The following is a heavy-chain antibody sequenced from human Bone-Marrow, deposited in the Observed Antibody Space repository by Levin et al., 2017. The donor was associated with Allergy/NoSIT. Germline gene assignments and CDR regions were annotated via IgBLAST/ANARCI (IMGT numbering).Heavy chain of an antibody. Sequence: LSLTCAASGFTFNSFDISWVRQAPGMGLEWVSAISGGGDYIYYADSVKGRFTIFRDNSKNTVYLQMNSLGAEDAALYYCTKEGAPVGRTYFDYWGQGTLVTVSS. D-gene: IGHD1-26*01. CDR2: ISGGGDYI. V-gene: IGHV3-23*01. J-gene: IGHJ4*02. CDR3: TKEGAPVGRTYFDY. CDR1: GFTFNSFD.